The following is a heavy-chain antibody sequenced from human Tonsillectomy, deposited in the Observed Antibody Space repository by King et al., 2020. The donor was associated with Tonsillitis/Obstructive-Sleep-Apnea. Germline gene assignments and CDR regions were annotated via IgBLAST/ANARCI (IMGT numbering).Heavy chain of an antibody. D-gene: IGHD6-13*01. J-gene: IGHJ4*02. Sequence: VQLVESGGGLVQPGGSLRLSCAASGFTSSSDSMNWVRQAPGKGLEWVSYISGSSGTIHYADSVKGRFTISRDNAKNSLDLQMNSLRDEDTAVYYCARGPPRYRSNWSLFGYWGQGTLVTVSS. CDR2: ISGSSGTI. CDR3: ARGPPRYRSNWSLFGY. V-gene: IGHV3-48*02. CDR1: GFTSSSDS.